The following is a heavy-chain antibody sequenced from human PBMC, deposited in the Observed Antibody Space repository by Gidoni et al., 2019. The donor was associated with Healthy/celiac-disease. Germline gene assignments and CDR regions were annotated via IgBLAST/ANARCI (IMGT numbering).Heavy chain of an antibody. Sequence: EVQLVESGGGLVQPGGSLKLSCAASGFTFSGSAMHWVRQASGKGLQWVGRIRSKANNYATAYAASVKGRFTISRDDSENTAYLQMDSLKTEDTAVYYCSRRTEELDYWGQGTLVTVSS. CDR3: SRRTEELDY. D-gene: IGHD1-1*01. V-gene: IGHV3-73*02. J-gene: IGHJ4*02. CDR1: GFTFSGSA. CDR2: IRSKANNYAT.